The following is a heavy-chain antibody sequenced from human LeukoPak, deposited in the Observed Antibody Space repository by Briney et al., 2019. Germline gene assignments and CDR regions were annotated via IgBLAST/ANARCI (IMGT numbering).Heavy chain of an antibody. Sequence: GGSLRLSCAASGFTFSSYAMHWVRQAPGKGLEWVAVISYDGSNKYYADSVKGRFTISRDNSKNTLYLQMNSLRAEDTAVYYCARWQWLFDYWGQGTLVTLSS. CDR1: GFTFSSYA. J-gene: IGHJ4*02. CDR2: ISYDGSNK. CDR3: ARWQWLFDY. V-gene: IGHV3-30*04. D-gene: IGHD6-19*01.